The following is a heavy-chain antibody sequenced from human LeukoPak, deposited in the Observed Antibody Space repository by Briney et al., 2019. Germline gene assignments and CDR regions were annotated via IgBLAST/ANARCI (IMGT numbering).Heavy chain of an antibody. CDR2: IYSGGKT. CDR3: ARINYYDGGGFYRDY. Sequence: GGSLRLSCAVSGFTVSDYYMSWVRQAPGKGLEWVSVIYSGGKTYYADSVKGRFTISRDDSKNTLHLQMNSLRAEDTAVYYCARINYYDGGGFYRDYWGQGTLVTVSS. V-gene: IGHV3-53*01. CDR1: GFTVSDYY. D-gene: IGHD3-22*01. J-gene: IGHJ4*02.